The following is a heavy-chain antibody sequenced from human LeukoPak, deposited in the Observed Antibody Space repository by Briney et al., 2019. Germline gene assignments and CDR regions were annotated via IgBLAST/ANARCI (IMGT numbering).Heavy chain of an antibody. J-gene: IGHJ3*02. CDR2: MNPKNGNL. CDR3: ARGLGDKYYDSRTDAFDI. CDR1: GYTFTSYD. V-gene: IGHV1-8*01. Sequence: ASVKVSCKASGYTFTSYDINWVRQATGQGLEWMGWMNPKNGNLGYAHKFQGRVTMTRNTSISTVYMEVSSLRSEDTAVYYCARGLGDKYYDSRTDAFDIWGQGTMVTVSS. D-gene: IGHD3-22*01.